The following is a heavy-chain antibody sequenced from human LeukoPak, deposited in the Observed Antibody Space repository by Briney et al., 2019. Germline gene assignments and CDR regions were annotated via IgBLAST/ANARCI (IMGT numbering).Heavy chain of an antibody. CDR2: INPNSGGT. CDR1: GYTFTGYY. D-gene: IGHD3-22*01. V-gene: IGHV1-2*06. J-gene: IGHJ4*02. Sequence: ASVKVSCKASGYTFTGYYMHWVRQAPGQGLEWMGRINPNSGGTNYAQKFQGRVTMTRDTSISTAYMELSRLRSDDTAVYYCHTYYYDSSGLYYFDYWGQGTLVTVSS. CDR3: HTYYYDSSGLYYFDY.